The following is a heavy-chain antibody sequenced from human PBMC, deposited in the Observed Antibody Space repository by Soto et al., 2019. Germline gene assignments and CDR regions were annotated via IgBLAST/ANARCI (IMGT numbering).Heavy chain of an antibody. Sequence: QVQLVQSGAEVKKPGSSVKVSCKASGGTFSSYAISWVRQAPGQGLEWMGGIIPIFGTANYAQKFQGRVTITADESTSTAYMELSSLRSVDTAVYYCARGLVPTVIEGGYFQHWGQGTLVTVSS. V-gene: IGHV1-69*01. D-gene: IGHD2-8*02. CDR3: ARGLVPTVIEGGYFQH. J-gene: IGHJ1*01. CDR2: IIPIFGTA. CDR1: GGTFSSYA.